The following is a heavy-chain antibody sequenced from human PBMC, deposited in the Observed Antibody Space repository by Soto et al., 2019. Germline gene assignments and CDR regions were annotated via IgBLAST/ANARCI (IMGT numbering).Heavy chain of an antibody. CDR2: IWYDGSNK. CDR1: GFTFSSYG. V-gene: IGHV3-33*01. CDR3: ARVPDFWSGYRQSYYYGMDD. D-gene: IGHD3-3*01. Sequence: QVQLVESGGGVVQPGRSLRLSCAASGFTFSSYGMHWVRQAPGMGLEWVAVIWYDGSNKYYADSVKGRFTISRDNSKNTLYLQMNSLRAEDTAVYYCARVPDFWSGYRQSYYYGMDDWGQGTTVTVSS. J-gene: IGHJ6*02.